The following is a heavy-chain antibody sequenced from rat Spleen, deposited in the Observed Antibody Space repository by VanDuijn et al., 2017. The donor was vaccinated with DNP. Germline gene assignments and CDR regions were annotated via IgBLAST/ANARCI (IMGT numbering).Heavy chain of an antibody. Sequence: EVQLVESGGGLVQPGRSLKLSCAASGFTFSDYYMAWVRQAPTKGLEWVAYIRYDGYTTKYGDSVKGRFTISRDNAKNTQYLQMDSLRSEDTATYYCATQTYYGMGKFDYWGQGVMVTVSS. CDR2: IRYDGYTT. CDR1: GFTFSDYY. V-gene: IGHV5-7*01. D-gene: IGHD1-9*01. J-gene: IGHJ2*01. CDR3: ATQTYYGMGKFDY.